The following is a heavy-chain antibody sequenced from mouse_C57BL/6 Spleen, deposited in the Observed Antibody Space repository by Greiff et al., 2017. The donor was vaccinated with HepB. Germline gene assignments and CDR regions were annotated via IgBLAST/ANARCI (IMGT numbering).Heavy chain of an antibody. CDR3: ARSHYDVFDY. D-gene: IGHD1-1*01. CDR2: IYPGDGDT. V-gene: IGHV1-82*01. Sequence: VQLQQSGPELVKPGASVKISCKASGYAFSSSWMNWVKQRPGKGLEWIGRIYPGDGDTNYNGKFKGKATLTADKSSSTAYMQLSSLTSEDSAVYFLARSHYDVFDYWGQGTTLTVSS. J-gene: IGHJ2*01. CDR1: GYAFSSSW.